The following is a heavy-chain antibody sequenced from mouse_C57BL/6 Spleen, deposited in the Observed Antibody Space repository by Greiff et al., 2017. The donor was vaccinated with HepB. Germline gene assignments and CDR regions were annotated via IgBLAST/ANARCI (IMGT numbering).Heavy chain of an antibody. Sequence: EVQLVESEGGLVQPGSSMKLSCTASGFTFSDYYMAWVRQVPEKGLEWVANINYDGSSTYYLDSLKSRFIISRDNAKNILYLQMSSLKSEDTATYYCARAVYGSSYVRYFDVWGTGTTVTVSS. CDR3: ARAVYGSSYVRYFDV. J-gene: IGHJ1*03. D-gene: IGHD1-1*01. CDR1: GFTFSDYY. V-gene: IGHV5-16*01. CDR2: INYDGSST.